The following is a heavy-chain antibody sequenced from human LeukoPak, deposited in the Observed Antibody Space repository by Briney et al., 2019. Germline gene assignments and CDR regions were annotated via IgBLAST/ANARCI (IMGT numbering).Heavy chain of an antibody. CDR2: ICYDDKNDQ. D-gene: IGHD2-2*01. J-gene: IGHJ3*02. V-gene: IGHV3-30*02. Sequence: PGGSLRLSCAVSGFTFSRYGMHWIRQAPGKGMEWLTFICYDDKNDQEYAESVKGRFTISRDNSKNTLYLQMNSLRTEDPAIYYCAKERCSNSICREACEIWGQGTSLTASS. CDR1: GFTFSRYG. CDR3: AKERCSNSICREACEI.